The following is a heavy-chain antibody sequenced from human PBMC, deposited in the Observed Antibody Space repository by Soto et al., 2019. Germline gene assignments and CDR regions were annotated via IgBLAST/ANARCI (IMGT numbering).Heavy chain of an antibody. CDR1: GGSFSGYY. Sequence: NPSETLSLTCAVYGGSFSGYYWSWIRQPPGKGLEWIGEINHSGSTNYNPSLKSRVTISVDTSKNQFSLKLSSVTAADTAVYYCASDNYVWGSYGKHFSFDYWGQGTLVTVSS. D-gene: IGHD3-16*01. V-gene: IGHV4-34*01. CDR3: ASDNYVWGSYGKHFSFDY. J-gene: IGHJ4*02. CDR2: INHSGST.